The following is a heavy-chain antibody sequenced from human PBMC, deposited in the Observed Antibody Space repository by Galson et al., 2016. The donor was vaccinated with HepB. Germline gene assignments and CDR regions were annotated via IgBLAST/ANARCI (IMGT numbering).Heavy chain of an antibody. J-gene: IGHJ4*02. Sequence: PALVKPTQTLTLICTFSEFSRTNGVGVGWIRQPPGKALEWLALISWDDQKRYRTSLESRLTITQDTSKNQVVLRMTNMDPVDTATYYCVHRVPPGLIDYWGQGILVTVSS. V-gene: IGHV2-5*02. CDR3: VHRVPPGLIDY. D-gene: IGHD2-2*01. CDR1: EFSRTNGVG. CDR2: ISWDDQK.